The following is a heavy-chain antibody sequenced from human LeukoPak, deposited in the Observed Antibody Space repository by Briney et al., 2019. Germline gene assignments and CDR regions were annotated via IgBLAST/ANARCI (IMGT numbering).Heavy chain of an antibody. J-gene: IGHJ6*03. CDR1: GYTFTSYG. CDR2: ISGYNGNT. CDR3: ASFSGIAAAGSYYYYYYMDV. V-gene: IGHV1-18*01. Sequence: ASVKVSCKASGYTFTSYGISWVRQAPGQGLEWMGWISGYNGNTNYAQNLQGRVTMTRNTSISTAYMELSSLRSEDTAVYYCASFSGIAAAGSYYYYYYMDVWGKGTTVTISS. D-gene: IGHD6-13*01.